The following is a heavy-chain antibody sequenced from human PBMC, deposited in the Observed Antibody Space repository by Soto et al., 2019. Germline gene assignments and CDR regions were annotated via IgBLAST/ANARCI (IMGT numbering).Heavy chain of an antibody. CDR3: ARERYQVISDGMDV. V-gene: IGHV1-2*02. Sequence: QVQLVQSGADVKTPGASVRVSCKASGYTFTGYYVHWVREAPGQGLEWMGWINPETGGTSYAQKFQGRVTLSRDTSINTAYLERSRLRFDAAAVSFCARERYQVISDGMDVWGQGTTVTVSS. J-gene: IGHJ6*01. CDR1: GYTFTGYY. CDR2: INPETGGT. D-gene: IGHD2-2*01.